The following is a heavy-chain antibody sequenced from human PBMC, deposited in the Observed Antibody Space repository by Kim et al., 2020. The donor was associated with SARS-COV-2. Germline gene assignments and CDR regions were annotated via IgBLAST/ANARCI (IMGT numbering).Heavy chain of an antibody. CDR3: AKQVGWFPIGGDYMDV. D-gene: IGHD6-19*01. J-gene: IGHJ6*03. CDR1: GFTFSSYA. CDR2: ISGSGGST. Sequence: GGSLRLSCAASGFTFSSYAMSWVRQAPGKGLEWVSAISGSGGSTYYADSVKGRFTISRDNSKNTLYLQMNSLRAEDTAVYYCAKQVGWFPIGGDYMDVWGKGTTVTVSS. V-gene: IGHV3-23*01.